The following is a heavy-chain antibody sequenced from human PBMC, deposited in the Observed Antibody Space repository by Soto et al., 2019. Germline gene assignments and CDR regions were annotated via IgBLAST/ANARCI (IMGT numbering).Heavy chain of an antibody. CDR1: RGSMSGYY. D-gene: IGHD1-26*01. CDR3: ARSIVPDASFDC. V-gene: IGHV4-59*01. Sequence: SETLSLTCTVSRGSMSGYYWSWIRQSPGEGLEWIGYIYYSGSTNYNPSLKSRATISVDTSKNQFSVKLSSVTAADTAMYYCARSIVPDASFDCWGQGTPVT. J-gene: IGHJ4*02. CDR2: IYYSGST.